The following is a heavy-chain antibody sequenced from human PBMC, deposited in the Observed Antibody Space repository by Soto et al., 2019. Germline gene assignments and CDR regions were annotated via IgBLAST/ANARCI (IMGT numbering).Heavy chain of an antibody. J-gene: IGHJ4*02. CDR2: ISYDGSEK. CDR1: GFTFRNFG. D-gene: IGHD2-15*01. V-gene: IGHV3-30*18. CDR3: VKASSPGGYFDS. Sequence: QVQLVESGGGVVHPGRSLRLSCAVSGFTFRNFGMHWVRQAPGKGLEWVAVISYDGSEKYYAESVKGRFTVFRDNYKNTLSLQMNSLRSDDTAVYYCVKASSPGGYFDSWGQGTLVNVSS.